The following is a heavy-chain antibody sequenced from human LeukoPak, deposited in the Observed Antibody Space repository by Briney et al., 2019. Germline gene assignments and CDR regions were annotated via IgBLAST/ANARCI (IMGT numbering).Heavy chain of an antibody. D-gene: IGHD6-13*01. CDR3: ARGTIRLAAAGTGRDYYYYMDV. Sequence: GASVKVSCKASGYTFTSYYMHWVRQAPGQGLEWMGIINPSGGSTSYAQKFQGRVTMTRDTSISTAYMELSSLRSEDTAVYYCARGTIRLAAAGTGRDYYYYMDVWGKGTTVTISS. CDR2: INPSGGST. J-gene: IGHJ6*03. CDR1: GYTFTSYY. V-gene: IGHV1-46*01.